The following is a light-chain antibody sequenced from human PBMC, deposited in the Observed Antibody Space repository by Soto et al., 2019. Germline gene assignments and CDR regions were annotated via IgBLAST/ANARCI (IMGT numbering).Light chain of an antibody. J-gene: IGKJ1*01. V-gene: IGKV3-15*01. CDR3: QHLHNRPQT. Sequence: IVVTQSPATLSVSPGERATLSCRASQSVGSNLAWYQQKPGQAPRLLIFGASTRATGIPARFSGGGSGTEFTLTISSLQSEDFAVHFCQHLHNRPQTVGPGTKVDIK. CDR2: GAS. CDR1: QSVGSN.